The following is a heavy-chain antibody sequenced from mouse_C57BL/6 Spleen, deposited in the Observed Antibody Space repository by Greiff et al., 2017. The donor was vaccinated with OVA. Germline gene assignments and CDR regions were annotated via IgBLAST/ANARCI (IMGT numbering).Heavy chain of an antibody. CDR1: GYTFTSYW. V-gene: IGHV1-55*01. CDR2: IYPGSGST. D-gene: IGHD2-4*01. CDR3: AREGYYDYLFAY. Sequence: QVQLQQPGAELVKPGASVKMSCKASGYTFTSYWITWVKQRPGQGLEWIGDIYPGSGSTNYNEKFKSKATLTVDTSSSTAYMQLSSLTSEDSAVYYCAREGYYDYLFAYWGQGTLVTVSA. J-gene: IGHJ3*01.